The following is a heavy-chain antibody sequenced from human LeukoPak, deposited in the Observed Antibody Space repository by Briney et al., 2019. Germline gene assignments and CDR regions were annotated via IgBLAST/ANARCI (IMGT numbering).Heavy chain of an antibody. Sequence: GRSLRLSCEASGFTFGSHAMYWVRQAPGKGLEWVAGIFGSGGSPHYADPVKGRFTISRDNSRNTVYLQINSLRAEDTAVYYCGKTTVGYGSGQKPAWPVDYWGQGTLVTVSS. CDR1: GFTFGSHA. J-gene: IGHJ4*02. D-gene: IGHD6-19*01. V-gene: IGHV3-23*01. CDR2: IFGSGGSP. CDR3: GKTTVGYGSGQKPAWPVDY.